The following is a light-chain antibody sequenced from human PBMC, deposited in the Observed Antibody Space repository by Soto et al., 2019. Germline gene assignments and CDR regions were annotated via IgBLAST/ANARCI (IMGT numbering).Light chain of an antibody. CDR2: DAS. V-gene: IGKV3-11*01. Sequence: EIVLTQSPATLSLSPGERATLSCRASQSVTDFLAWYQQKPGQAPRLLIYDASNRATGVPARFSGSGSGTDFTLTISSLEPEVSAVYYCQQRSGWPPLTFGGGTKVAIK. CDR1: QSVTDF. J-gene: IGKJ4*01. CDR3: QQRSGWPPLT.